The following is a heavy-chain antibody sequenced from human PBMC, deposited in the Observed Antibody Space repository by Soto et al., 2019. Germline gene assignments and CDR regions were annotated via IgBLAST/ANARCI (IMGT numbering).Heavy chain of an antibody. CDR1: GGTFSSYA. J-gene: IGHJ3*02. CDR2: IITIFGTA. CDR3: ARIEAVVAPRNQGAFDI. Sequence: QVQLVQSGAEVKKPGSSVKVSCKASGGTFSSYAISWVRQAPGQGLEWMGGIITIFGTANYAQKFQGRVTITADESTSTAYMELSSLRSEDTAVYYCARIEAVVAPRNQGAFDIWGQGTMVTVSS. D-gene: IGHD2-15*01. V-gene: IGHV1-69*01.